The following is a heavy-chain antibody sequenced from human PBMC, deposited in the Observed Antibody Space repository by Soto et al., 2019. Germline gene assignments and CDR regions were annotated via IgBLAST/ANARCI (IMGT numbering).Heavy chain of an antibody. CDR2: INPIFGTA. J-gene: IGHJ6*02. CDR3: ARLWSPYYYYCYGMDF. CDR1: GGTFSSYA. D-gene: IGHD3-10*01. Sequence: QVQLVQSGAEVKKPGSSVKVSCKASGGTFSSYAISRVRQAPGQGLEWMGGINPIFGTANYAQKFQGRVTSTADEATSTAYMGLSSLRSEDTAVYYCARLWSPYYYYCYGMDFWGQGTTVTVSS. V-gene: IGHV1-69*12.